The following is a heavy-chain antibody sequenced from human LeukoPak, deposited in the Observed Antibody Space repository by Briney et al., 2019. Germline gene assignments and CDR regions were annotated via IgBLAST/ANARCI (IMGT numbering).Heavy chain of an antibody. CDR1: GFTFSSYW. CDR3: ATGFFYYYYMDV. D-gene: IGHD3-10*01. Sequence: GGSLRLSCAASGFTFSSYWMHWVRQAPGKGLVWVSRINSDGSSTTYADSVKGRFTISRDNAKNTLYLQMNSLRAEDTAVYYRATGFFYYYYMDVWGKGTTVTVSS. J-gene: IGHJ6*03. V-gene: IGHV3-74*01. CDR2: INSDGSST.